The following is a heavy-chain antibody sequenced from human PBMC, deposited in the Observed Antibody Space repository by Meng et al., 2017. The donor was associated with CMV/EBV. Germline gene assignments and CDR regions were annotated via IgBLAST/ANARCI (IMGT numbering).Heavy chain of an antibody. CDR3: ARGVPLGIIYSFDY. V-gene: IGHV1-18*01. Sequence: QVQLVEFGVEVKKPGASVKVSCKASGYTFTGYGISWVRQAPGQGLVWMGWISVYNGHTNFAQNLQGRVTMTTDTSTSTAYVELRSLRSDDTAIYYCARGVPLGIIYSFDYWGQGTLVTVFS. D-gene: IGHD2-21*01. J-gene: IGHJ4*01. CDR2: ISVYNGHT. CDR1: GYTFTGYG.